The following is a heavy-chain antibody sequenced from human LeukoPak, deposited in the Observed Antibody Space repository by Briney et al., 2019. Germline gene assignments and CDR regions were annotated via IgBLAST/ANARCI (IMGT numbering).Heavy chain of an antibody. Sequence: GGSLRLPCAASGFTFSSYGMHWVRQAPGKGLEWVAVIWYDGSNKYYADSVKGRFTISRDNSKNTLYLQMNSLRAEDTAVYYCAREGIAVAGPSKRPFDYWGQGTLVTVSS. J-gene: IGHJ4*02. D-gene: IGHD6-19*01. CDR3: AREGIAVAGPSKRPFDY. CDR2: IWYDGSNK. CDR1: GFTFSSYG. V-gene: IGHV3-33*01.